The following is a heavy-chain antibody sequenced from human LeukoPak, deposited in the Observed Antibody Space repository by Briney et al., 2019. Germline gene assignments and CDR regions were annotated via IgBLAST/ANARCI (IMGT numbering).Heavy chain of an antibody. Sequence: GGSLTLSCAASGFTVSNKYMTWVRQAPGKGLEWVSLIYSDGRTYYADSVKGRCTISRDNSKNTLYLQMNSLRVEDTAVYYCARGLFLSGYLDAFDIWGQGTVVTVSS. D-gene: IGHD3-22*01. CDR1: GFTVSNKY. CDR2: IYSDGRT. J-gene: IGHJ3*02. CDR3: ARGLFLSGYLDAFDI. V-gene: IGHV3-53*01.